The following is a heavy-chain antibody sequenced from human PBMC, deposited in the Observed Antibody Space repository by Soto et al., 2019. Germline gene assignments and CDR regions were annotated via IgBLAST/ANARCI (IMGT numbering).Heavy chain of an antibody. J-gene: IGHJ4*02. V-gene: IGHV4-34*01. CDR3: ARGLLGY. CDR2: INHSGST. CDR1: GGSFSGYS. Sequence: XETLSLPCAVYGGSFSGYSWSWIRQPPGKGLEWIGEINHSGSTNYNPSLKSRVTISVDTSKNQFSLKLSSVTAADTAVYYCARGLLGYWGQGTLVTVSS.